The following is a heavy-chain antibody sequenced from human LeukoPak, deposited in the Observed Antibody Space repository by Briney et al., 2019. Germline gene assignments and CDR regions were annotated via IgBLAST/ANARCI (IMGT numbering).Heavy chain of an antibody. CDR1: GFTFSSYG. CDR2: ISYDGSNK. V-gene: IGHV3-30*18. Sequence: PGRSLRLCCAASGFTFSSYGMHWVRQAPGKGLEWVAVISYDGSNKYYADSVKGRFTISRDNSKNTLYLQMNSLRAEDTAVYYCAKRLGPSAYYDFWSGYYSDYWGQGTLVSVSS. CDR3: AKRLGPSAYYDFWSGYYSDY. J-gene: IGHJ4*02. D-gene: IGHD3-3*01.